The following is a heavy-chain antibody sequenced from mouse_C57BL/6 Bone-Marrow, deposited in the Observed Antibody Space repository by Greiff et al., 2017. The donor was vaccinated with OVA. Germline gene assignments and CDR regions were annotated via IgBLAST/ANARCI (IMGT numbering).Heavy chain of an antibody. D-gene: IGHD4-1*02. CDR1: GYTFTSYW. Sequence: QVQLQQPGAELVNPGASVKLSCKASGYTFTSYWMHWVKQRPGQGLEWIGMIHPNSGSTNYNEKFKSKATLTVDKSSSTAYMQLSSLTSEDSAVYYCASQLFYYYAMDYWGQGTSVTVSS. CDR3: ASQLFYYYAMDY. CDR2: IHPNSGST. V-gene: IGHV1-64*01. J-gene: IGHJ4*01.